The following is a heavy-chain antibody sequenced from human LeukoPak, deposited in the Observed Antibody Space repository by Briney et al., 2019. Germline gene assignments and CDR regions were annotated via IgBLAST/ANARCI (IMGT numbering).Heavy chain of an antibody. J-gene: IGHJ4*02. V-gene: IGHV3-30*02. CDR3: AKDFTWALDY. Sequence: GGSLRLSCAASGFTFRNFNIHWVRQAPGKGLEWVAMIEDNGRDKYYAASVKGRCTISRDNSKNTVYLQMSSLRPEDTAVYFCAKDFTWALDYWGQGTLVTVSS. CDR1: GFTFRNFN. CDR2: IEDNGRDK. D-gene: IGHD1-26*01.